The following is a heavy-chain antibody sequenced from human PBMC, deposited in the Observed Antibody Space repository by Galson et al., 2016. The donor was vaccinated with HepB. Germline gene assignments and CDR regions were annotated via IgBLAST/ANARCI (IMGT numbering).Heavy chain of an antibody. V-gene: IGHV4-39*02. Sequence: SETLSLTCTVSGGSVSSSSYYWGWIRQPPGKGLEWIGSMYYSGSTYYNPSLKSRVTISVDTSKNQFSLKLSSVTAADTAVYFCARDSGRYYRSPLDYWGQGTLVTVSS. CDR2: MYYSGST. J-gene: IGHJ4*02. CDR1: GGSVSSSSYY. D-gene: IGHD1-26*01. CDR3: ARDSGRYYRSPLDY.